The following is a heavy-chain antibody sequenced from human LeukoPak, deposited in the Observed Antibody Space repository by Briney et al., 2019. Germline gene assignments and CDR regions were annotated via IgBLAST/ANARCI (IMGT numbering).Heavy chain of an antibody. D-gene: IGHD5-12*01. V-gene: IGHV3-48*03. CDR2: ISSSGSTI. CDR3: ARERRGYSGYDSVRGDY. J-gene: IGHJ4*02. CDR1: GLTFSSYE. Sequence: GGSLRLSCAASGLTFSSYEMNWVRQPPGKGLEWVSYISSSGSTIYYADSVKGRFTISRDNAKNSLYLQMNSLRAEDTAVYYCARERRGYSGYDSVRGDYWGQGTLVTVSS.